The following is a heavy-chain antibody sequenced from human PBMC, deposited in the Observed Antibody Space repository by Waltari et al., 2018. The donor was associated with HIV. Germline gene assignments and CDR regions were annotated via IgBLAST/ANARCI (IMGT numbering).Heavy chain of an antibody. D-gene: IGHD1-26*01. CDR1: GFSFSTYV. CDR2: MWYDGRNN. CDR3: ASYVHGGSEHWFDP. J-gene: IGHJ5*02. Sequence: QVQLVESGGGVVQPGRSVRLSCAASGFSFSTYVMHWVRQAPGKGREGGAIMWYDGRNNYYAESVKGRFTISGDNSKTTLYLQRNSLRAEDTAEYYCASYVHGGSEHWFDPWGQGTLVTVSS. V-gene: IGHV3-33*01.